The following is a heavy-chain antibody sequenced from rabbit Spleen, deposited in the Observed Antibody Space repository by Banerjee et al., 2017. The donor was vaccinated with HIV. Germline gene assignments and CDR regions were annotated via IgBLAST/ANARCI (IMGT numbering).Heavy chain of an antibody. Sequence: QSLEESGGDLVKPGASLTLTCTASGFSFSSSDYMCWVRQAPGKGLEWIGDIYPVFGITNYANWVKGRFTISSDNAQNTVDLQMNSLTPADTATYFCARNANGGWDLWGPGTLVTVS. D-gene: IGHD4-1*01. CDR3: ARNANGGWDL. CDR2: IYPVFGIT. J-gene: IGHJ4*01. CDR1: GFSFSSSDY. V-gene: IGHV1S40*01.